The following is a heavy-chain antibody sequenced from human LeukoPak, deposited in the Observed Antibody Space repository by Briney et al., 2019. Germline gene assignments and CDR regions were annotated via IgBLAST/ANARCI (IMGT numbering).Heavy chain of an antibody. D-gene: IGHD3-3*01. J-gene: IGHJ5*02. CDR1: GGSISSSSYY. Sequence: PSETLSLTCTVSGGSISSSSYYWGWIRQPPGKGLEWIGSIYYSGSTYYNPSLKSRVTMSVDTSKNQFSLKLSSVTAADTAVYYCARESGSFGVANWFDPWGQGTLVTVSS. CDR3: ARESGSFGVANWFDP. V-gene: IGHV4-39*07. CDR2: IYYSGST.